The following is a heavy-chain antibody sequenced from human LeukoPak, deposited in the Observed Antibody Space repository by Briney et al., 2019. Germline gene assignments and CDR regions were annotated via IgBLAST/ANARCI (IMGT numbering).Heavy chain of an antibody. CDR1: GGSISSSSYY. D-gene: IGHD6-13*01. J-gene: IGHJ5*02. V-gene: IGHV4-39*01. CDR2: IYYSGST. CDR3: ARPVGSSSWYPNNWFDP. Sequence: SETLSLTCTVSGGSISSSSYYRGWIRQPPGKGLEWIGSIYYSGSTYYNPSLKSRVTISVDTSKNQFSLKLSSVTAADTAVYYCARPVGSSSWYPNNWFDPWGQGTLVTVSS.